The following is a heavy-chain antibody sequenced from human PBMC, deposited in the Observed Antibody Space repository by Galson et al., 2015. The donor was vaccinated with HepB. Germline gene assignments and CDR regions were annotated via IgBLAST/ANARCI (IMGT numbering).Heavy chain of an antibody. J-gene: IGHJ3*01. V-gene: IGHV3-73*01. CDR2: IRSNTYNYAT. Sequence: QASGKGLEWLGRIRSNTYNYATLYTASVKGRFTISRDDSKSTAYLQMNSLKTEDTALYFCTRAAVTGTYIFDVWGRGTTVIVSS. CDR3: TRAAVTGTYIFDV. D-gene: IGHD1-7*01.